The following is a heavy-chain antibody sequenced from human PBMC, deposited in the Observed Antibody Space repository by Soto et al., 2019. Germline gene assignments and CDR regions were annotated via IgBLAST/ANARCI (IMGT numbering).Heavy chain of an antibody. CDR1: GYTFTSYY. CDR2: IYPSYGCT. Sequence: QVQLVQSGAEVKKPGASVNVSCEASGYTFTSYYMHWVRQAPGQGLEWMGRIYPSYGCTNYAQKLPGRVTLSRDTSTSKVYMDLTGLRSEHTPVYYCPRVFAGNWSDVPSEGGSDIWGHGTMVTVSS. V-gene: IGHV1-46*03. D-gene: IGHD1-1*01. J-gene: IGHJ3*02. CDR3: PRVFAGNWSDVPSEGGSDI.